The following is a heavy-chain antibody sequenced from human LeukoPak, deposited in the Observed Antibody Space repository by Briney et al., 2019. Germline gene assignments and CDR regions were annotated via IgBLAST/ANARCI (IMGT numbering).Heavy chain of an antibody. CDR1: GYTFTSYG. CDR3: ARGFWSGYYEHYYYMDV. J-gene: IGHJ6*03. V-gene: IGHV1-8*01. Sequence: ASVKVSCKASGYTFTSYGINWVRQATGQGLEWMGWMNPNSGNTGYAQKFQGRVTMTRNTSISTAYMELSSLRSEDTAVYYCARGFWSGYYEHYYYMDVWGKGTTVTVSS. D-gene: IGHD3-3*01. CDR2: MNPNSGNT.